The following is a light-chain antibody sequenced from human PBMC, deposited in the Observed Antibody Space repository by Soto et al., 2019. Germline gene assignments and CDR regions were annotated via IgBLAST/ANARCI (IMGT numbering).Light chain of an antibody. CDR3: QPSYSTPRT. J-gene: IGKJ2*02. CDR1: QSISTY. Sequence: DIQVTQSPSSLSASVGDRVTITCRASQSISTYLNWYQQKVGKAPKLLIYAASSLQRGVPSRFSGSGSGTDFTLTISSLQPEDFATYYCQPSYSTPRTFGQGTKLEIK. CDR2: AAS. V-gene: IGKV1-39*01.